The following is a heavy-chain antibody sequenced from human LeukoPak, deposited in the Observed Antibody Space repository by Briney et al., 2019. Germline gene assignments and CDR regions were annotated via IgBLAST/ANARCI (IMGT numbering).Heavy chain of an antibody. CDR1: GYRFTNYW. D-gene: IGHD6-13*01. CDR3: ARRGSSWYVS. Sequence: GESLKISCKGSGYRFTNYWIGWVRQMPGKGLEWMGIIYPGDSDIRCSPSFQGQVTISADKSISTAYLQWSSLKASDTAMYYCARRGSSWYVSWGQGTLVTVSS. J-gene: IGHJ4*02. CDR2: IYPGDSDI. V-gene: IGHV5-51*01.